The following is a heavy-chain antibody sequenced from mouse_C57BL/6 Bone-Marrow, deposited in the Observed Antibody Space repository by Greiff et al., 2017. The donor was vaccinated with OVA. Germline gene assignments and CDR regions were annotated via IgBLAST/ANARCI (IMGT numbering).Heavy chain of an antibody. CDR1: GYSITSDY. J-gene: IGHJ1*03. V-gene: IGHV3-8*01. Sequence: EVKLVESGPGLAKPSQTLSLTCSVTGYSITSDYWNWIRKFPGNKLEYMGYISYSGSTYYNPSLKSRISITRDTSKNQYYLQLNSVTTEDTATYYCAKGYYYGSRSYWYFDVWGTGTTVTVSS. D-gene: IGHD1-1*01. CDR3: AKGYYYGSRSYWYFDV. CDR2: ISYSGST.